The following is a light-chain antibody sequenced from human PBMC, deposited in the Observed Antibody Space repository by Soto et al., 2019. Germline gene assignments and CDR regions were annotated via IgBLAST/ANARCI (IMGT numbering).Light chain of an antibody. CDR1: KLGDKY. J-gene: IGLJ3*02. CDR3: QAWDSNGV. Sequence: SYELTQPPSVSVSPGQTASITCSGDKLGDKYACWYQQKPGQSPVLVIYQNSKRPSGIPERFSGSNSGNTATLTISGTQAMDEADYYCQAWDSNGVFGGGTKVTVL. V-gene: IGLV3-1*01. CDR2: QNS.